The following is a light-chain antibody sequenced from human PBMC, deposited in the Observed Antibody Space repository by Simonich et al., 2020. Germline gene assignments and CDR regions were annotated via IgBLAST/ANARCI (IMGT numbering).Light chain of an antibody. CDR2: GAS. CDR3: QQYNNWPYT. J-gene: IGKJ2*01. Sequence: EIVLTQSPATLSLSPGERATLSCRASQSVSSYLAWYQQKPGQAPRLLIYGASTRATGIPARFSGSGSVTEFTLTISSLQSEDFAVYYCQQYNNWPYTFGQGTKLEIK. CDR1: QSVSSY. V-gene: IGKV3-15*01.